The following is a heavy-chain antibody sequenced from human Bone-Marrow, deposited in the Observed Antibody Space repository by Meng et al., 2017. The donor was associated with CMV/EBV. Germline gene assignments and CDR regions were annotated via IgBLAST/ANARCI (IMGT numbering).Heavy chain of an antibody. CDR1: GFTVSSNY. V-gene: IGHV3-53*01. CDR2: IYSSGST. CDR3: ASSSSIADFDY. D-gene: IGHD6-6*01. Sequence: GESLKISCAASGFTVSSNYMSWVRQAPGKGLEWVSVIYSSGSTYYADSVKGRFTISRDNSKNTLYLQMNSLRAEDTAVYYCASSSSIADFDYWGQGTLVTVSS. J-gene: IGHJ4*02.